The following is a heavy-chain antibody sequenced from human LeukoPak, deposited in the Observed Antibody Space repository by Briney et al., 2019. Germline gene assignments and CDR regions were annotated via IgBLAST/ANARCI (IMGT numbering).Heavy chain of an antibody. CDR3: AKDQSYCSGGSCYPNHPYYFDY. Sequence: PGGSLRLSCAASGFTFSSYAMSWVRQAPGKGLEWVSVISGSGGNTYYADSVKGRFTISRDNSKNTLYLQMNSLRAEDTAVYYCAKDQSYCSGGSCYPNHPYYFDYWGQGTLVTVSS. J-gene: IGHJ4*02. D-gene: IGHD2-15*01. CDR1: GFTFSSYA. CDR2: ISGSGGNT. V-gene: IGHV3-23*01.